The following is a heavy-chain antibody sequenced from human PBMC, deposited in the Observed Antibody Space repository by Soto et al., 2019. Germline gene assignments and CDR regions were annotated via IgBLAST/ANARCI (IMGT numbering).Heavy chain of an antibody. Sequence: QVQLVQSGAEVKKPGSSVKVSCKASGGTFSSYTISWGRQAPGQGLEWMGRIIPILGIANYAQKFQGRVTITADKSTSTAYMELSSLRSEDTAVYYCTRGSSAMVTFDYWGQGTLVTVSS. CDR3: TRGSSAMVTFDY. J-gene: IGHJ4*02. V-gene: IGHV1-69*02. CDR1: GGTFSSYT. CDR2: IIPILGIA. D-gene: IGHD5-18*01.